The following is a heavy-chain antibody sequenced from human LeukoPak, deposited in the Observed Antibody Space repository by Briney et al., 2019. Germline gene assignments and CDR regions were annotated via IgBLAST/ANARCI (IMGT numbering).Heavy chain of an antibody. D-gene: IGHD1-1*01. CDR1: GFSFDDYG. Sequence: PGGSLRLSCAASGFSFDDYGMSWVRQAPGTGLEWVSGINWNGGSTGYADSVKGRFTISRDNAKNSLYLQMNSLRAEDTAVYYCAGSETTGYIPREWDYWYFDVWGRGTLVTVSS. V-gene: IGHV3-20*04. CDR2: INWNGGST. CDR3: AGSETTGYIPREWDYWYFDV. J-gene: IGHJ2*01.